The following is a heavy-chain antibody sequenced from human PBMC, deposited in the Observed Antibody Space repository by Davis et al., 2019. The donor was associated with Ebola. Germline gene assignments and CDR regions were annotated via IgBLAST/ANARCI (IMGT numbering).Heavy chain of an antibody. CDR3: ARFGVEMATNNGMDV. Sequence: SVKVSCKASGGTFSSYAISWVRQAPGQGLEWMGGFIPIFGTANYAQKFQGRVTITADESTSTAYMELSSVRSEDTAVYYCARFGVEMATNNGMDVWGQGTTVTVSS. V-gene: IGHV1-69*13. D-gene: IGHD5-24*01. J-gene: IGHJ6*02. CDR2: FIPIFGTA. CDR1: GGTFSSYA.